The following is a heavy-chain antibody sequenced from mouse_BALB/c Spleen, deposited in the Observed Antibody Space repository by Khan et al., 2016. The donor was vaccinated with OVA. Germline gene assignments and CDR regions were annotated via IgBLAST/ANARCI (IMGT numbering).Heavy chain of an antibody. J-gene: IGHJ3*01. D-gene: IGHD2-3*01. CDR2: IDPENGNT. CDR1: GFTIKDYY. Sequence: VQLKESGAELVRPGASVNLSCKASGFTIKDYYMHWVKQRPEQGLEWIGWIDPENGNTIYDPKFQGKASITSDTSSNTAYLQLSSLTSEDTAVYYCARDGYSDWFAYWGQGTLVTVSA. CDR3: ARDGYSDWFAY. V-gene: IGHV14-1*02.